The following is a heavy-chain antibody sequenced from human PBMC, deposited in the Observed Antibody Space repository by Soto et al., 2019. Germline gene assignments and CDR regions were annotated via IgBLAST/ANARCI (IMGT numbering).Heavy chain of an antibody. V-gene: IGHV4-59*12. CDR2: IYYSGST. Sequence: PSETLSLTCTVSGGSISSYYWSWIRQPPGKGLEWIGYIYYSGSTNYNPSLKSRVTISVDTSKNQFSLKLSSVTAADTAVYYCAVQRVATTFDYWGQGTLVTVSS. CDR3: AVQRVATTFDY. CDR1: GGSISSYY. J-gene: IGHJ4*02. D-gene: IGHD5-12*01.